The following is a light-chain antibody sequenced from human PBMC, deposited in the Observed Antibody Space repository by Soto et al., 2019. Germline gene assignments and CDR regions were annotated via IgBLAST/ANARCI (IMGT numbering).Light chain of an antibody. CDR1: GSNIGAPYD. J-gene: IGLJ1*01. Sequence: QSVLTQPPSLSGAPGQRVTISCTGSGSNIGAPYDVHWYQHLPGTAPKLLIYGSTNRPSGVPGRFSGSKSGTAASLAIPGLQAEDEADYYCQSYDSSRSCYVFGAGTKVTVL. V-gene: IGLV1-40*01. CDR2: GST. CDR3: QSYDSSRSCYV.